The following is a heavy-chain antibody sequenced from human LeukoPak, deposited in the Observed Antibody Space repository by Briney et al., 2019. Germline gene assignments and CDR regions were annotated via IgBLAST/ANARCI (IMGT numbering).Heavy chain of an antibody. CDR2: TYYRSKWYN. D-gene: IGHD2-2*01. CDR1: GDSVSTSSGA. V-gene: IGHV6-1*01. CDR3: ARGGIGYCTSISCYFDS. J-gene: IGHJ4*02. Sequence: QTLSLTCAISGDSVSTSSGAWNWIRQSPSRGLEWLGRTYYRSKWYNDYAVSVKSRITISPDTSKNQFSLQLNSVTPEDTAVYYCARGGIGYCTSISCYFDSWGQGTPVTVSS.